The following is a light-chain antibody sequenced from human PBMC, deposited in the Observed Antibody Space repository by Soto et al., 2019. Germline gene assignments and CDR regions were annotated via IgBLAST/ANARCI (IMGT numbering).Light chain of an antibody. CDR1: QSVLYNSNNKNY. Sequence: DIVMTQSPESLAVSLGERATINCKSTQSVLYNSNNKNYLAWYQQRPGQPPKLLIYWASTRESGVPDRFSGSGSGTDFTLTISGLQAEDVAVYYCQQYYNAPYTFGQGTKLEIK. CDR2: WAS. CDR3: QQYYNAPYT. J-gene: IGKJ2*01. V-gene: IGKV4-1*01.